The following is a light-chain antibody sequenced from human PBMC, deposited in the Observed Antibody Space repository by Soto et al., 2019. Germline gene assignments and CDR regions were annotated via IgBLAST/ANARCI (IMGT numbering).Light chain of an antibody. CDR2: AAS. J-gene: IGKJ2*01. V-gene: IGKV3-20*01. Sequence: EIVLTQSPGTLSLSPGERATLSCRASQSISSSYLAWYQQKAGQAPRLLIYAASRRATGIPDRFSGSGSGTDFTLTISRLEPEDFAVYYCQQYGSSPYTFGQGTQLEIK. CDR1: QSISSSY. CDR3: QQYGSSPYT.